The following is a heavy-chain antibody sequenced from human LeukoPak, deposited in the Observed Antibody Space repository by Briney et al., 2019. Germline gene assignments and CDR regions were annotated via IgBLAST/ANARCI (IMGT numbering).Heavy chain of an antibody. Sequence: NPSETLSLTCAVSGGSITSSHHWWSWARQPPGKGLEWIGEINHSGNTNYNPSLKSRVTISIDTSKNHFSLRLISVTAADTAVYYYAIFDYGGNQWGSFDYWGRGTLVTVSS. CDR3: AIFDYGGNQWGSFDY. D-gene: IGHD4-23*01. CDR1: GGSITSSHHW. V-gene: IGHV4-4*02. CDR2: INHSGNT. J-gene: IGHJ4*02.